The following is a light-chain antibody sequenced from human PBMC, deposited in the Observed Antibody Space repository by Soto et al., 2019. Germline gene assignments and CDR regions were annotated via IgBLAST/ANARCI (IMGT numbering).Light chain of an antibody. CDR3: ISDVGSNNVV. V-gene: IGLV2-8*01. J-gene: IGLJ2*01. CDR1: SSDVGGDNY. CDR2: EVS. Sequence: QSALTQPPSASGSPGQSVTISCTGTSSDVGGDNYVSWFQQHPGKVPKLLIYEVSKRPSGVPDRFSGSKSGNMASLTVSGLQAEDEADYYCISDVGSNNVVFGGGTKLTVL.